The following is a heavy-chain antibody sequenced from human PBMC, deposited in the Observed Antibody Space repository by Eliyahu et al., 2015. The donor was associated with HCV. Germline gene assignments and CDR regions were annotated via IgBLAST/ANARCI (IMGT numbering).Heavy chain of an antibody. V-gene: IGHV5-51*01. CDR2: IYPGDSDT. D-gene: IGHD1-26*01. J-gene: IGHJ5*02. Sequence: EVQLVQSGAEVKKPGESLKISCKGSGYSFTTYWFGGVRQMPGKGLEWMGIIYPGDSDTRYSPSFQGQVTISADKSISTAYLQWSSLKASDTAMYYCARLHGSYRGYNWFDPWGQGTLVTVSS. CDR1: GYSFTTYW. CDR3: ARLHGSYRGYNWFDP.